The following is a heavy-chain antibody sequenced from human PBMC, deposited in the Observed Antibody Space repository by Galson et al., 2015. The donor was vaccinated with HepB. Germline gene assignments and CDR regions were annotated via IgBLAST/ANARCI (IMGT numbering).Heavy chain of an antibody. CDR2: IWYDGSNK. Sequence: SLRLSCAASGFTFSSYGMHWVRQAPGKGLEWVAVIWYDGSNKYYADSVKGRFTISRDNSKNTLYLQMNSLRAEDTAVYYCARDRLSYFSVGIPLDYWGQGTLVTVYS. CDR1: GFTFSSYG. CDR3: ARDRLSYFSVGIPLDY. J-gene: IGHJ4*02. D-gene: IGHD4-23*01. V-gene: IGHV3-33*01.